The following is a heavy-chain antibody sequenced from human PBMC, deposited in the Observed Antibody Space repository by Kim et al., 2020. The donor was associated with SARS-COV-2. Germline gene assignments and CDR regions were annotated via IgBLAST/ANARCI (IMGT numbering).Heavy chain of an antibody. Sequence: GGSLRLSCAASGFTFDDYAMHWVRQAPGKGLEWVSGISWNSGSIGYADSVKGRFTISRDNAKNSLYLQMNSLRAEDTALYYCAKDSYYDILTDAFDIWGQGTMVTVSS. V-gene: IGHV3-9*01. CDR1: GFTFDDYA. CDR3: AKDSYYDILTDAFDI. CDR2: ISWNSGSI. J-gene: IGHJ3*02. D-gene: IGHD3-9*01.